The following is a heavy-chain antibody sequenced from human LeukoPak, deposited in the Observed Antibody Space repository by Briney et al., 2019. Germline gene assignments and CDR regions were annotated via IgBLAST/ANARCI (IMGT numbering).Heavy chain of an antibody. CDR3: ASIRYDSSAYDHPLPHH. Sequence: NPSETLSLTCAVYGGSFSAYYWSWIRQPPGKGLEWIGEINHSGRPNYSPSLKSRVTISIDMSKNEFSLRLSSVTAADTAIYYCASIRYDSSAYDHPLPHHWGQGTLVTVSS. CDR1: GGSFSAYY. CDR2: INHSGRP. D-gene: IGHD3-22*01. J-gene: IGHJ5*02. V-gene: IGHV4-34*01.